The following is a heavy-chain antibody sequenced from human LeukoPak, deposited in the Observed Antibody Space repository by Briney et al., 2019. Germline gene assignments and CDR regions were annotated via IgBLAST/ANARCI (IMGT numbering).Heavy chain of an antibody. CDR2: IYPDDSDI. CDR1: GYSFTSRW. Sequence: GESLLISCQGSGYSFTSRWIAWVRQMPGKGLEWMGIIYPDDSDIRYNPSFQGQVTMSADKSVNVAYLQWSSLKASDTAMYYCATFSNYGDFFDFWGQGTLVTVSS. J-gene: IGHJ4*02. D-gene: IGHD4-17*01. V-gene: IGHV5-51*01. CDR3: ATFSNYGDFFDF.